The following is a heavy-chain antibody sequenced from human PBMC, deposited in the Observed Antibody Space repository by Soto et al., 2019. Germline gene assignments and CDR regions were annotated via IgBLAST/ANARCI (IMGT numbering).Heavy chain of an antibody. CDR2: IIPIFGTA. Sequence: FSTYCMRCQRQNPGQGLEWMGGIIPIFGTAKYAQKFQGRVTITRDTSASTAYMELSSLRSEDTAVYYCATHIGGSITGTSRNGHKRWYPLAIFDHWGQGTLVTVSS. V-gene: IGHV1-69*05. CDR1: FSTYC. CDR3: ATHIGGSITGTSRNGHKRWYPLAIFDH. J-gene: IGHJ4*02. D-gene: IGHD1-7*01.